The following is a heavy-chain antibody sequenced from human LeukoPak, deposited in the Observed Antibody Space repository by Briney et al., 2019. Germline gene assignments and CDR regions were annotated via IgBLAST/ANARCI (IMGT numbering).Heavy chain of an antibody. Sequence: SETLPLTCTVSGGSISSGDYYWSWIRQPPGKGLEWIGYIYYSGSTYYNPSLKSRVTISVDTSKNQFSLKLSSVTAADTAVYYCARTDIAAAGPFDYWGQGTLVTVSS. V-gene: IGHV4-30-4*01. CDR2: IYYSGST. J-gene: IGHJ4*02. CDR3: ARTDIAAAGPFDY. CDR1: GGSISSGDYY. D-gene: IGHD6-13*01.